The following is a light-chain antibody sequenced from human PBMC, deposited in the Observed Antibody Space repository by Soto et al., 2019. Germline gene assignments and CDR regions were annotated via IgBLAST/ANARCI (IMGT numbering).Light chain of an antibody. CDR1: QSIARNY. CDR3: QQCATSPLT. J-gene: IGKJ4*02. Sequence: EILLTQSPDTLSLSPGERATLSCRASQSIARNYLAWYQHKAGQAPRLLIYDASSRATGIPDRFSGSGSGKDFTLTISRLEPEDFAVYFCQQCATSPLTFGGGTKVEIK. CDR2: DAS. V-gene: IGKV3-20*01.